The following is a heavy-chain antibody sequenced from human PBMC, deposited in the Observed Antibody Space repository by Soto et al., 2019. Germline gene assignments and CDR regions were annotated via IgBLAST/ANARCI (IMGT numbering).Heavy chain of an antibody. Sequence: HVQLQESGPGLVKPSQTLSLPCPVSAGSSSSGVYYWRWSRRHPGKGLEWIGYIYDRGSTYSNPSLKSRGTMSVDTSKNQFSLKLSYVTAADKDLYYGARYIGAASALYYFDYWGQGTLVTVSS. CDR1: AGSSSSGVYY. V-gene: IGHV4-31*03. J-gene: IGHJ4*02. D-gene: IGHD6-13*01. CDR3: ARYIGAASALYYFDY. CDR2: IYDRGST.